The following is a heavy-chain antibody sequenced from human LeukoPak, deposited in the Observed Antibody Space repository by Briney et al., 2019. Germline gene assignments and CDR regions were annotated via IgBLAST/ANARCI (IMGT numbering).Heavy chain of an antibody. CDR2: MNPNSGNT. D-gene: IGHD3-3*01. CDR1: GYTFTSYD. CDR3: AREGNAPYYDFWSGYYNYGMDV. V-gene: IGHV1-8*01. J-gene: IGHJ6*02. Sequence: ASVKVSCKASGYTFTSYDINWVRQATGQGLEWMGWMNPNSGNTGYAQKFQGRVTMTRNTSISTAYMELSSLRYEDTAVYYCAREGNAPYYDFWSGYYNYGMDVRGQGTTVTVSS.